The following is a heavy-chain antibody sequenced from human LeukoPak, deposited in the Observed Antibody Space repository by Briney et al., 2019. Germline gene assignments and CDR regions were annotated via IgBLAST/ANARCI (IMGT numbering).Heavy chain of an antibody. CDR2: ISAYNGNT. CDR3: ARYYASSGYYYTPFDY. J-gene: IGHJ4*02. Sequence: ASVKVSCKAPGYTFASYGISWVRQAHGQGLEWMGWISAYNGNTNYAQKLQGRVTMTTDTSTSTAYMELRSLRSDDTAVYYCARYYASSGYYYTPFDYWGQGTLVTVSS. V-gene: IGHV1-18*01. CDR1: GYTFASYG. D-gene: IGHD3-22*01.